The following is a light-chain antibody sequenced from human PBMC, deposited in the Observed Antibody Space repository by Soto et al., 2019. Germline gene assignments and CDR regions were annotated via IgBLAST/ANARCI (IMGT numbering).Light chain of an antibody. CDR3: QQYGSSIT. CDR1: QSVTSNY. J-gene: IGKJ5*01. V-gene: IGKV3-20*01. Sequence: IVLTQSPGTLPLSPGERATLSWRASQSVTSNYLAWYQQKPGQAPRLLIFGASSRATGIPARFSGSGSGTDFTLTISRLEPEDFAVYYCQQYGSSITFGQGTRLEI. CDR2: GAS.